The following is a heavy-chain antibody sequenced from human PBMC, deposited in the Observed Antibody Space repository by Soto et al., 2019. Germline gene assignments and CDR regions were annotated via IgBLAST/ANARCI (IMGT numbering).Heavy chain of an antibody. J-gene: IGHJ4*02. V-gene: IGHV4-39*01. CDR2: IYYSGDT. D-gene: IGHD3-3*01. CDR1: GGSINSITSY. CDR3: ARHVPKLLVFGGSDFLRARFDS. Sequence: QLQLQESGPGLVQPSETLSLTCTVSGGSINSITSYWGWIRQPPGMGLEWIASIYYSGDTYNNPSLKSRVTVSIDTSKNQFSLKVSSVTAADTALYYCARHVPKLLVFGGSDFLRARFDSWGQGTLVTVSS.